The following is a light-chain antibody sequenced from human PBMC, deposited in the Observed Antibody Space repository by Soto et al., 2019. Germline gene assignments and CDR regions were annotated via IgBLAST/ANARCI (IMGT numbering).Light chain of an antibody. J-gene: IGKJ1*01. CDR3: QQYNTHWT. CDR1: QSISSY. CDR2: DVS. V-gene: IGKV1-5*01. Sequence: DIQMTQSPSSLSASVGDIVTITLRASQSISSYFNWSPQRPGKAPXXLIYDVSSLESGVPSRFSGSGSGTEFSLTISSLQPDDSATYYCQQYNTHWTFGQGTQVDI.